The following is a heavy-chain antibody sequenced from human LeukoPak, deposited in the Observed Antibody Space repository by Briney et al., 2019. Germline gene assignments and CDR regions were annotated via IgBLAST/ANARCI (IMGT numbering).Heavy chain of an antibody. CDR3: ARDNVDTAMVLFYGMDV. CDR1: GFTFSHYG. D-gene: IGHD5-18*01. Sequence: PGGSLRLSCAASGFTFSHYGIHCVRQAPGKGLEWVALISYDGSEKSYTDAVKGRFTISRDNSKSTLFLQMDSLRAEDTAVYYCARDNVDTAMVLFYGMDVWGQGTTVTVSS. CDR2: ISYDGSEK. J-gene: IGHJ6*02. V-gene: IGHV3-30*03.